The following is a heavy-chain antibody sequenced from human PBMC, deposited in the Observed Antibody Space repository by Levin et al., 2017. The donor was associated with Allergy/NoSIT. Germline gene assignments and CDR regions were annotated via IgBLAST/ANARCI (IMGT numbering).Heavy chain of an antibody. D-gene: IGHD5-18*01. Sequence: PGESLKISCAASGFTFDDYAMHWVRQAPGKGLEWVSGISWNSGSIGYADSVKGRFTISRDNAKNSLYLQMNSLRAEDTALYYCAKGLKVDTAMVFDYWGQGTLVTVSS. CDR3: AKGLKVDTAMVFDY. J-gene: IGHJ4*02. CDR1: GFTFDDYA. CDR2: ISWNSGSI. V-gene: IGHV3-9*01.